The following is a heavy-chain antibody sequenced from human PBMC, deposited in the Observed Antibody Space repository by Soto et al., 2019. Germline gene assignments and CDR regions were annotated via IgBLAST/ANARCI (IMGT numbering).Heavy chain of an antibody. CDR1: GFIFGTNA. V-gene: IGHV3-23*01. Sequence: PGGSLRLSCAASGFIFGTNAMAWVRQAPGKGLEWVSAIGGGRGDTYYTDSVKGRFTISRDNSKNILNLQMNSLRAEDTAVYYWAKGDWDYIAGHFDYWGQGTLVTVSS. CDR3: AKGDWDYIAGHFDY. D-gene: IGHD1-7*01. J-gene: IGHJ4*02. CDR2: IGGGRGDT.